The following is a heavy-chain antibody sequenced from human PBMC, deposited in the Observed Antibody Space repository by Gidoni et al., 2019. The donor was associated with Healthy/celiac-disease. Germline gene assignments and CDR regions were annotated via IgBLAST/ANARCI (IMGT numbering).Heavy chain of an antibody. J-gene: IGHJ6*02. Sequence: QMQLVQSGPAVKKPGTSVQVSCKASGFTFPTSAVQWVRRARGQRLEWIGWIVVGSGNTNYAKKFQERVTITRDMSTSTAYMELSSLRSEDTAVYYCAAPKQWLVRGYYYYGMDVWGQGTTVTVSS. CDR3: AAPKQWLVRGYYYYGMDV. V-gene: IGHV1-58*01. CDR1: GFTFPTSA. CDR2: IVVGSGNT. D-gene: IGHD6-19*01.